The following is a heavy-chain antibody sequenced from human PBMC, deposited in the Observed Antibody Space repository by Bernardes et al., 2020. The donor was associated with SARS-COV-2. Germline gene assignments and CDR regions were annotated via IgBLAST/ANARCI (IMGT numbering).Heavy chain of an antibody. J-gene: IGHJ3*01. CDR3: AAHQRISAELGTFDL. V-gene: IGHV1-24*01. Sequence: ASVKVSCKVSGYNLPNLSMLWVRQALGKGLEWMGNFDPVNAEAFYAQNFQGRLSMTGDTLTDTAYMELSSLRFGDTAVYYCAAHQRISAELGTFDLWGQGTLVTVSS. CDR2: FDPVNAEA. CDR1: GYNLPNLS. D-gene: IGHD6-13*01.